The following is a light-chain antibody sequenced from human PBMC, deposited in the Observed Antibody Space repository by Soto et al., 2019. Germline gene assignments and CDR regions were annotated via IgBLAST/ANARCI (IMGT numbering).Light chain of an antibody. CDR3: SSYTTSSTLV. CDR2: EVN. Sequence: QSALTQPASASGSPGQSITISCTGTSSDVGGYNYVSWYQHHPGKAPKLIIYEVNNRPSGVSNRFSGSKSGNTASLTISGLQAEDEADYYCSSYTTSSTLVFGGGTKLTVL. CDR1: SSDVGGYNY. J-gene: IGLJ3*02. V-gene: IGLV2-14*01.